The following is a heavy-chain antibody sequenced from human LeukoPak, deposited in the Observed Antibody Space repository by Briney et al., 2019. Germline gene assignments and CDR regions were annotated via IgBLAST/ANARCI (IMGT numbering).Heavy chain of an antibody. J-gene: IGHJ1*01. CDR3: ARGYSSSSAEYFQH. D-gene: IGHD6-13*01. Sequence: ASVKVSCKASGYTFTSYGISWVRQAPGQGLEWMGGIIPIFGTANYAQKFQGRVTITADKSTSTAYMELSSLRSEDTAAYYCARGYSSSSAEYFQHWGQGTLVTVSS. CDR1: GYTFTSYG. CDR2: IIPIFGTA. V-gene: IGHV1-69*06.